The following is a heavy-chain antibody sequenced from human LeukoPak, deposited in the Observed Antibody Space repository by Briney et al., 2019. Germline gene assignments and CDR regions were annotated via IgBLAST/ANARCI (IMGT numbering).Heavy chain of an antibody. Sequence: ASVKVSCKGSGYNFDRYGVNWVRPAPGQGLEWVGWISTYNGNTFYAQKFEGRVTMTTDTSTSTAYMELRSLRSDDTAVYYCARDPGIAFGGVIVNDYWGQGTLVTVSS. D-gene: IGHD3-16*02. V-gene: IGHV1-18*04. CDR2: ISTYNGNT. J-gene: IGHJ4*02. CDR1: GYNFDRYG. CDR3: ARDPGIAFGGVIVNDY.